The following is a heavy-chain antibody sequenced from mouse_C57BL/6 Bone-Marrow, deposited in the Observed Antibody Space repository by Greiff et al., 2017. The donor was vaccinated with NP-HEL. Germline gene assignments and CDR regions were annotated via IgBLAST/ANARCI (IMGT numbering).Heavy chain of an antibody. J-gene: IGHJ2*01. CDR2: IDPSDSYT. D-gene: IGHD1-1*01. V-gene: IGHV1-50*01. Sequence: VQLQQPGAELVKPGASVKLSCKASGYTFTSYWMQWVKQRPGQGLEWIGEIDPSDSYTNYNQKFKGKATLTVDTSSSTAYMQRSSLTSEDSAVYYCARDYYGSSYPFDYWGQGTTLTVSS. CDR1: GYTFTSYW. CDR3: ARDYYGSSYPFDY.